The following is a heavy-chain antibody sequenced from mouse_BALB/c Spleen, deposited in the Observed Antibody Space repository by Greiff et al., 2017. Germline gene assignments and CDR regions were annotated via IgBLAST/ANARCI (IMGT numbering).Heavy chain of an antibody. CDR2: ISNGGGST. J-gene: IGHJ3*01. CDR3: ARQTSGYDGFAY. Sequence: EVQVVESGGGLVQPGGSLKLSCAASGFTFSSYTMSWVRQTPEKRLEWVAYISNGGGSTYYPDTVKGRFTISRDNAKNTLYLQMSSLKSEDTAMYYCARQTSGYDGFAYWGQGTLVTVSA. CDR1: GFTFSSYT. V-gene: IGHV5-12-2*01. D-gene: IGHD2-2*01.